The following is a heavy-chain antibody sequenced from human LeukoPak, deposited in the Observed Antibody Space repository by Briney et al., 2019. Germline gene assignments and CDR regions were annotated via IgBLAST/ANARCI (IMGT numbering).Heavy chain of an antibody. CDR1: GYSISSGYY. J-gene: IGHJ3*02. D-gene: IGHD3-10*01. Sequence: SETLSLTCTVSGYSISSGYYWGWIRQPPGKGLEWIGEINHSGSTNYNPSLKSRVTISVDTSKNQFSLKLSTVTAADTAVYYCARQWVRGVIIRRNAFDIWGQGTMVTVSS. V-gene: IGHV4-38-2*02. CDR2: INHSGST. CDR3: ARQWVRGVIIRRNAFDI.